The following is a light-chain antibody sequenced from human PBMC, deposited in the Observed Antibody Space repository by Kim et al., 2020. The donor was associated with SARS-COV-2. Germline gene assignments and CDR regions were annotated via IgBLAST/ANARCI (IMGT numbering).Light chain of an antibody. V-gene: IGKV2-28*01. J-gene: IGKJ1*01. CDR2: VTS. CDR3: MQALQHPRT. Sequence: DIVMTQSPLSLSVTPGEPASISCRSSQSLLHTNGYTYLDWYLLKPGQSPQLLIYVTSNRASGVPDRFSGSGSGTDFTLKISRVEAEDVGVYYCMQALQHPRTFGQGTKVDIK. CDR1: QSLLHTNGYTY.